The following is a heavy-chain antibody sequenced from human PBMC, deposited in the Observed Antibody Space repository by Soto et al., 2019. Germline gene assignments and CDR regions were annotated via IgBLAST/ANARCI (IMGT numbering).Heavy chain of an antibody. D-gene: IGHD3-22*01. V-gene: IGHV3-33*01. J-gene: IGHJ4*02. Sequence: QVPLVESGGGVVQPGRSLRLSCAASGFSFSSFGMHWVRQAPGKGLEWVTTIRYDGSSKYYADSVKGRFTISRDNSKNTLYLQMNSLRAEDTAVYYCARLMYYYDSSGYFFDYWGQGTLVTVSS. CDR1: GFSFSSFG. CDR3: ARLMYYYDSSGYFFDY. CDR2: IRYDGSSK.